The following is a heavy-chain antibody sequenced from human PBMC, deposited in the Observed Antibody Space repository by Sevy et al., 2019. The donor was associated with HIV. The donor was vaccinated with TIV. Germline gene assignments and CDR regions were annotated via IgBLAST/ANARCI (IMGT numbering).Heavy chain of an antibody. D-gene: IGHD2-21*02. V-gene: IGHV3-23*01. CDR3: GKPVTATELRDC. J-gene: IGHJ4*02. CDR1: GFPLSSYG. Sequence: GGSLRLSCAASGFPLSSYGMSWVRQAPGKGLEWVSSITGGGDNTYYADSVKGRFAITRDNSKNTLFLQMDSLGAEDTAIYFCGKPVTATELRDCWGQGTLVTVSS. CDR2: ITGGGDNT.